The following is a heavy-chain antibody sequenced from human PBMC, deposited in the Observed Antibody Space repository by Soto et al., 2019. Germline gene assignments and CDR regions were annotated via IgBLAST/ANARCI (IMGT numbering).Heavy chain of an antibody. D-gene: IGHD3-22*01. CDR1: GFTFSDHY. CDR3: ARKGYGYYDSSGYAFDI. J-gene: IGHJ3*02. V-gene: IGHV3-72*01. Sequence: GGSLRLSCAASGFTFSDHYMDWVRQAPGKGLEWVGRTRNKANSYTTEYAASVKGRFTISRDDSKNSLYLQMNSLKTEDTAVYYCARKGYGYYDSSGYAFDIWGQGTMVTVSS. CDR2: TRNKANSYTT.